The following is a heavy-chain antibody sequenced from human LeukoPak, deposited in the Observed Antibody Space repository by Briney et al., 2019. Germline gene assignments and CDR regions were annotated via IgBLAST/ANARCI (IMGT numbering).Heavy chain of an antibody. CDR2: ISYDGNNK. J-gene: IGHJ4*02. CDR1: GFTFSSYA. Sequence: GGSLRLSCAASGFTFSSYAMHWVRQAPGKGLEWVAVISYDGNNKYYADSVKGRFTISRDNSKNTLYLQMNSLRAEDTAVYYCARDPTYSSSWWLYYFDYWGQGTLVTVSS. CDR3: ARDPTYSSSWWLYYFDY. V-gene: IGHV3-30-3*01. D-gene: IGHD6-13*01.